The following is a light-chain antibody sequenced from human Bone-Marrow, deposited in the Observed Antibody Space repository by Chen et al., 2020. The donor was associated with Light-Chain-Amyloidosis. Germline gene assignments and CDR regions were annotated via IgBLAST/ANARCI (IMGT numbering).Light chain of an antibody. Sequence: DIQMTQSPSSLSASVGDRVIITCRARQFISNYLNWYQQKPGKAPKLLIYTASSLQSGVPSRFSGSGSGTDFTLTISSLQPEDFATYYCQQSYSTLPITFGQGTRLEIK. J-gene: IGKJ5*01. CDR2: TAS. V-gene: IGKV1-39*01. CDR3: QQSYSTLPIT. CDR1: QFISNY.